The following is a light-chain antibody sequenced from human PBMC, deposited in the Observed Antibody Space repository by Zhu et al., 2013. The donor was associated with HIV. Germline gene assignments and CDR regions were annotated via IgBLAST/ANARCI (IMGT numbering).Light chain of an antibody. CDR3: QHVNSNAA. CDR1: QSISHW. J-gene: IGKJ3*01. V-gene: IGKV1-5*03. Sequence: IQMTQSPSSLSASVGDRVTITCRASQSISHWLAWYQQKPGKAPKLLIYKASSLERGVPSRFSGSGSGTEFTLTITSLQPDDFATYYCQHVNSNAAFGPGTKVDV. CDR2: KAS.